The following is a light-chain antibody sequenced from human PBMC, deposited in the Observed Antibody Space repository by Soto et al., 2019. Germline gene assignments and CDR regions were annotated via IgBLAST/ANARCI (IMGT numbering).Light chain of an antibody. CDR1: QSVSSN. CDR2: GAS. Sequence: EILITQSPATLSVSPGESATLSCRASQSVSSNLAWYQQKPGQAPRLLIYGASTRDTGIPARFSGSGSGTDFTLPISSLQSEDFPVYYCQQYDNWPLAFGGGTKVDI. V-gene: IGKV3-15*01. J-gene: IGKJ4*01. CDR3: QQYDNWPLA.